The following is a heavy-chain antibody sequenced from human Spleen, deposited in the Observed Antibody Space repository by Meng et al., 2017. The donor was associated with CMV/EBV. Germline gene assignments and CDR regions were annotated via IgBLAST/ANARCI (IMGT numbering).Heavy chain of an antibody. D-gene: IGHD4-11*01. J-gene: IGHJ4*02. CDR1: GFTFSSYW. CDR3: ARGYPYSDYVDY. Sequence: AASGFTFSSYWMHWVRQAPGKGLVWVSRINSDGSSTDYADSVKGRFTISRDNAKNTLYLQMNSLGAEDTAVYYCARGYPYSDYVDYWGQGTLVTVSS. V-gene: IGHV3-74*01. CDR2: INSDGSST.